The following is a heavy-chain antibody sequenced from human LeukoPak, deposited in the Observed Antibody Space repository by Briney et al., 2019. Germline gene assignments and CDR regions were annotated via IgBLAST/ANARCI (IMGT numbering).Heavy chain of an antibody. CDR1: GGSIRTYY. CDR2: VYYSGRT. CDR3: ARDYNNYIVDH. V-gene: IGHV4-59*01. Sequence: SDTLSLTCTVCGGSIRTYYWSWIRQPPAKGLEWISYVYYSGRTRYNPSPESRVAMSIATSKNQFSLNLTSVTAADTAIYYCARDYNNYIVDHWGQGALVTVSS. J-gene: IGHJ4*02. D-gene: IGHD3-10*01.